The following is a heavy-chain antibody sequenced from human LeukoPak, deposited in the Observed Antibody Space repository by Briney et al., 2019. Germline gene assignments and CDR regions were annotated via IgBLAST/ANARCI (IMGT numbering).Heavy chain of an antibody. Sequence: GGSLRLSCAASGFTFSSYAMSWVRQAPGKGLEWVSAISGSGGSTYYADSVKGRFTVSRDYSKNTLYLQMNSLRAEDTAVYYCAKDGAYDSSGYYYGGWGQGTLVTVSS. V-gene: IGHV3-23*01. D-gene: IGHD3-22*01. CDR2: ISGSGGST. CDR3: AKDGAYDSSGYYYGG. J-gene: IGHJ4*02. CDR1: GFTFSSYA.